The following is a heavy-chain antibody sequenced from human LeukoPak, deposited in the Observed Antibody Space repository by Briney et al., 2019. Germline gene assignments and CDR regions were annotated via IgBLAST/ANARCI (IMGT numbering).Heavy chain of an antibody. J-gene: IGHJ6*04. Sequence: PGGSLRLSCAASGFTFSSYEMNWVRQAPGKGLEWVSYMSGSGSTIEYGDSVKGRFTISRDTAKNSMYLQMNTLRAEDTAVYYCAELGITMIGGVWGKGTTVTISS. CDR3: AELGITMIGGV. D-gene: IGHD3-10*02. V-gene: IGHV3-48*03. CDR1: GFTFSSYE. CDR2: MSGSGSTI.